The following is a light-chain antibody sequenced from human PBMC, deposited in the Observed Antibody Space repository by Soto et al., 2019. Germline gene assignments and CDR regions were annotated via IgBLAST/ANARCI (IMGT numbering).Light chain of an antibody. CDR2: LESGGSY. CDR1: SGHSSYI. CDR3: ETWDNNTWV. J-gene: IGLJ3*02. V-gene: IGLV4-60*02. Sequence: QLVLTQSSSASASLGSSVKLTCTLSSGHSSYIIAWHQQQPGKAPRYLMKLESGGSYNKWSGAPDRFSGSSSGDDRYLTISNLQFEDEADYYCETWDNNTWVFGGGTQLTVL.